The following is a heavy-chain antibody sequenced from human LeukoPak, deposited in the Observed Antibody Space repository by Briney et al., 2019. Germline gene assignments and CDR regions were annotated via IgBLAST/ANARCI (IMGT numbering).Heavy chain of an antibody. Sequence: SETLSLTCTVSGGSISSGSYYWSWIRQPAGKGLEWIGRIYTSGSTNYNPSLKSRVTISVDTSKNQFSLKLSSVTAADTAVYYCARHPRQRGYYDFWKPFDYWGQGTLVTVSS. CDR3: ARHPRQRGYYDFWKPFDY. J-gene: IGHJ4*02. CDR1: GGSISSGSYY. D-gene: IGHD3-3*01. V-gene: IGHV4-61*02. CDR2: IYTSGST.